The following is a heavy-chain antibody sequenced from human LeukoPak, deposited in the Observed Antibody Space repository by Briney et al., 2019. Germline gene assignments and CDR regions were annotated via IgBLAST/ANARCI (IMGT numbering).Heavy chain of an antibody. J-gene: IGHJ4*02. CDR1: GGSISSSSYY. CDR3: ARLDFWSGHRDY. D-gene: IGHD3-3*01. V-gene: IGHV4-39*01. CDR2: IYYSGST. Sequence: SETLSLTXTVSGGSISSSSYYWGWIRQPPGKGLEWIGSIYYSGSTYYNPSLKSRVTISVDTSKNQFSLKLSSVTAADTAVYYCARLDFWSGHRDYWGQGTLVTVSS.